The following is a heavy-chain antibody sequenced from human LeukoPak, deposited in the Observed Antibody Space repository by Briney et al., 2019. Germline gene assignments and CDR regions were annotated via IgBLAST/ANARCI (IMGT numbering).Heavy chain of an antibody. CDR3: ARGAHGQTYAFDI. Sequence: SETLSLTCAVYGGSFSGYYWSWIRQPPGKGLEWIGEINHSGSTNYNPSLKSRVTISVDTSKNQFSLKLSSVTAADTAVYYCARGAHGQTYAFDIWGQGTMVTVSS. CDR1: GGSFSGYY. J-gene: IGHJ3*02. D-gene: IGHD4-17*01. CDR2: INHSGST. V-gene: IGHV4-34*01.